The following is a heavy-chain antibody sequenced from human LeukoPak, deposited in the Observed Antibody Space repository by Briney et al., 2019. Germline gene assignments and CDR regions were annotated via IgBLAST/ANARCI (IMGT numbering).Heavy chain of an antibody. CDR3: QKTAYEILTGYGMDV. Sequence: SGESLKISCKGSGYSSTSYWIGWVRQMPGKGLEWMGISYPGDSDTRYSPSFPGQVTISADKSISTAYLQWSSLKASDTVFFFKQKTAYEILTGYGMDVWGKGTTVTVSS. CDR1: GYSSTSYW. V-gene: IGHV5-51*01. J-gene: IGHJ6*04. D-gene: IGHD3-9*01. CDR2: SYPGDSDT.